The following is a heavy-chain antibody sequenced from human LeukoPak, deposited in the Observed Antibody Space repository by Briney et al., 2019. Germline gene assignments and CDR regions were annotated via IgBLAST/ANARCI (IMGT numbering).Heavy chain of an antibody. CDR2: ISSSGSTI. CDR3: ARGRGIAAADY. CDR1: GFTFSSYS. V-gene: IGHV3-48*04. J-gene: IGHJ4*02. D-gene: IGHD6-13*01. Sequence: GGSLRLSCAASGFTFSSYSMNWVRQAPGKGLEWVSYISSSGSTIYYADSVKGRFTISRDNAKNSLYLQMNSLRAEDTAVYYCARGRGIAAADYWGQGTLVTVSS.